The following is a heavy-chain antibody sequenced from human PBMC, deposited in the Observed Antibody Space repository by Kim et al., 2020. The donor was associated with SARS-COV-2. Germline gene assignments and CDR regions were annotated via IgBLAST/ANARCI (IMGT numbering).Heavy chain of an antibody. Sequence: GGSLRLSCSASGFTFSSYAMHWVRQAPGQGLEYVSAISSNGGSTYYADSVKGRFTISRDNSKNTLYLQMSSLRAEDTAVYYCVKGVGGGDYYDSSGYYYVFDAAEAFDIWGQGTMVTVSS. V-gene: IGHV3-64D*09. CDR1: GFTFSSYA. D-gene: IGHD3-22*01. J-gene: IGHJ3*02. CDR2: ISSNGGST. CDR3: VKGVGGGDYYDSSGYYYVFDAAEAFDI.